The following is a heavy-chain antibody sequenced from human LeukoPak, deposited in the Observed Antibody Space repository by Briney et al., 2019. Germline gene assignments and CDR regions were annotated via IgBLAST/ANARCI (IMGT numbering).Heavy chain of an antibody. CDR3: VHYDYVRGAFDI. V-gene: IGHV3-23*01. D-gene: IGHD3-16*01. CDR2: ISGSGGST. J-gene: IGHJ3*02. Sequence: GGSLRLSCAASGFTFSSYAMSWVRQAPGKGLEWVSAISGSGGSTYYADSVKGRFTISRGNSKNTLYLQMNSLRAEDTAVYYCVHYDYVRGAFDIWGQGTMVTVSS. CDR1: GFTFSSYA.